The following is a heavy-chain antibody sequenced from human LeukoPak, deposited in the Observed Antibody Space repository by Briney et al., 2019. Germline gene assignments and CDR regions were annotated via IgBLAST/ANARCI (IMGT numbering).Heavy chain of an antibody. CDR1: GGSFSGYY. V-gene: IGHV4-34*01. CDR3: ASAVGGWYKSFDY. CDR2: INHSGST. J-gene: IGHJ4*02. Sequence: SETLSLTCAVYGGSFSGYYWSWIRQPPGKGLEWIGEINHSGSTNYNPSLKSRVTMSVDTSKNQFSLKLSSVTAADTAVYYCASAVGGWYKSFDYWGQGTLVTVSS. D-gene: IGHD6-19*01.